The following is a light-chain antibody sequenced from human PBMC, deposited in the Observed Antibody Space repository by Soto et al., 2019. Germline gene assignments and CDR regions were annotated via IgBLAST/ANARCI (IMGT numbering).Light chain of an antibody. Sequence: DIQMTQSPTSLSASPGDRATITCRASQDIRNCVAWYQQKPGKAPKLLIYAASTFKSGVPPRFSGSGSGTDFTLTISSLQPEDVATYSCQKYSSVPVFGPGTKVEIK. CDR3: QKYSSVPV. CDR1: QDIRNC. J-gene: IGKJ3*01. CDR2: AAS. V-gene: IGKV1-27*01.